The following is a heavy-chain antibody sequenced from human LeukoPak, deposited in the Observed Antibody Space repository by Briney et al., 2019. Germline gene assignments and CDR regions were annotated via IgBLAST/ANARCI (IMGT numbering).Heavy chain of an antibody. D-gene: IGHD6-19*01. CDR3: ARVCLGSSLYSSGWYNWFDP. CDR2: IKQDGNEK. J-gene: IGHJ5*02. V-gene: IGHV3-7*01. CDR1: GFTFSNYG. Sequence: GGSLRLSCGASGFTFSNYGMLWVRQAPGKGLEWVANIKQDGNEKYYADSVKGRFTISRDNGKNSLDLQMNSLRAEDTAVYYCARVCLGSSLYSSGWYNWFDPWGQGTLVTVSS.